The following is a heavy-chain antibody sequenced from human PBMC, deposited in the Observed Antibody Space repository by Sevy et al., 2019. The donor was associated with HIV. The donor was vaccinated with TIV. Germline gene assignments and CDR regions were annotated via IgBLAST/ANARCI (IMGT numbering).Heavy chain of an antibody. J-gene: IGHJ4*02. CDR3: ARGPSLIVAGAAGYLDY. Sequence: GGSLRLSCTASGFTFSNFGIHWVRQAPGKGLQWVALMWYDGNNKYYADSVKGRFPISRDSSKNTVYLQMNILRAEDTAMYYCARGPSLIVAGAAGYLDYWGQGTLVTVSS. CDR1: GFTFSNFG. D-gene: IGHD2-21*01. V-gene: IGHV3-33*01. CDR2: MWYDGNNK.